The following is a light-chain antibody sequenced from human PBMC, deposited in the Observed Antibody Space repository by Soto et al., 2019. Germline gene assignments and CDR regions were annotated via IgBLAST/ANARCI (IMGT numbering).Light chain of an antibody. Sequence: DIQMSQSASSLAAFVLYRVTIALRASQDIAIYLAWYQQKPGEAPKLLIYAASTLYGGVPSRFSGSGSGTDFALTITSLQAEDFATYYCQQLRMYPSTFGGGTKVDIK. CDR3: QQLRMYPST. CDR2: AAS. V-gene: IGKV1-9*01. CDR1: QDIAIY. J-gene: IGKJ4*01.